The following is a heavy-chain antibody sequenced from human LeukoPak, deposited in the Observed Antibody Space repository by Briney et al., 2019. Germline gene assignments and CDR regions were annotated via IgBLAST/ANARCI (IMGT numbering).Heavy chain of an antibody. J-gene: IGHJ3*02. CDR3: ARGRYCSADICSGGDAFDI. Sequence: SETLSPTCTVSGGSINNYYWSWIRQPAGKGLEWIGRIYTRGSTNYNPSLKSRVTMSVDTSKNQFSLKLSSVTAADTAVYYCARGRYCSADICSGGDAFDIWGQGTMVSVSS. CDR2: IYTRGST. D-gene: IGHD2-15*01. CDR1: GGSINNYY. V-gene: IGHV4-4*07.